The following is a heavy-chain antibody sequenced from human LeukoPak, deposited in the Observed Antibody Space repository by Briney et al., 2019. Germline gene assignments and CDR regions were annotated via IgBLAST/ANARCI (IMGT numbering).Heavy chain of an antibody. V-gene: IGHV1-46*01. Sequence: GASVKVSCKASGYTFTSYYIHWVRQAPGQGLEWIGIINPSGGNTTYAQKFQGRVTMTRDTSTSTVYMELSSLRSEDTAMYYCARAPDLWTDYWGQGTLVTVSS. CDR1: GYTFTSYY. J-gene: IGHJ4*02. CDR2: INPSGGNT. D-gene: IGHD1-1*01. CDR3: ARAPDLWTDY.